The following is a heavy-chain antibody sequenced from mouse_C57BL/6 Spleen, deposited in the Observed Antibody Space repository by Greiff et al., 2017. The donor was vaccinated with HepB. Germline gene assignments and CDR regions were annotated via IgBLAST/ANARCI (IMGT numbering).Heavy chain of an antibody. V-gene: IGHV3-6*01. J-gene: IGHJ2*01. CDR1: GYSITSGYY. CDR2: ISYDGSN. D-gene: IGHD2-2*01. CDR3: ARALWLRNFYY. Sequence: EVKLVESGPGLVKPSQSLSLTCSVTGYSITSGYYWNWIRQFPGNKLEWMGYISYDGSNNYNPSLKNRISITRDTSKNQFFLKLNSVTTEDTATYFCARALWLRNFYYWGQGTTLTVSS.